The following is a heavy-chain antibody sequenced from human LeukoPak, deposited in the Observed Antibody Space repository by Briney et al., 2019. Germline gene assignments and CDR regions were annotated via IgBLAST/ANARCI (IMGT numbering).Heavy chain of an antibody. Sequence: GASVKVSCEASGGTFSSYAISWVRQAPGQGLEWMGGIIPIFGTANYAQKFQGRVTITTDESTSTAYMELSSLRSEDTAVYYCARGSIGQLWPAEYFQHWGQGTLVTVSS. J-gene: IGHJ1*01. D-gene: IGHD5-18*01. CDR3: ARGSIGQLWPAEYFQH. CDR2: IIPIFGTA. CDR1: GGTFSSYA. V-gene: IGHV1-69*05.